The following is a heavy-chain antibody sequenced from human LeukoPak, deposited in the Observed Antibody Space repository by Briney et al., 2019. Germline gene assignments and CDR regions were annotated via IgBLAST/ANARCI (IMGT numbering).Heavy chain of an antibody. D-gene: IGHD2-15*01. Sequence: SETLSLTCTVSGGSISSYYWSWIRQPPGRGLEWIGYIYYSGSTNYNPSLKSRVTISVDTSKNQFSLKLSSVTAADTAVYYCAINGGSYSFDTWGQGTLVTVSS. CDR2: IYYSGST. CDR1: GGSISSYY. V-gene: IGHV4-59*01. CDR3: AINGGSYSFDT. J-gene: IGHJ5*02.